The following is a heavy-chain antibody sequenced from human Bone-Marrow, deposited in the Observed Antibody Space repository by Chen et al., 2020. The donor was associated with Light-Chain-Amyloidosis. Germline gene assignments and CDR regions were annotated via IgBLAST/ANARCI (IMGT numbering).Heavy chain of an antibody. V-gene: IGHV3-48*01. CDR1: GFVFSAYS. D-gene: IGHD2-21*01. J-gene: IGHJ4*02. Sequence: GGSLGPPCVAFGFVFSAYSMNWVRQAPGKGLEWISYINWDSTATYYPDSMRGRCTISRDNGKNSLYLQLNSLRAEDTAVYYCARAGQAEVVVDGWGMDVWGQGTLVTVSS. CDR3: ARAGQAEVVVDGWGMDV. CDR2: INWDSTAT.